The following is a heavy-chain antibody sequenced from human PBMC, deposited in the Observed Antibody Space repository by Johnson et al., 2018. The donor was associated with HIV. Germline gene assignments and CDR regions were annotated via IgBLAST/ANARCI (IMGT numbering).Heavy chain of an antibody. J-gene: IGHJ3*02. Sequence: QVQLVESGGGLVKPGGSLRLSCAASGFTFSDYYMSWIRQAPGKGLEWVAYISSSGSTIYYADSVKGRFTISRDNAQNSLTLQMTSLRAEDTAVYYWSRAGRLGYCSGGICYSPAFDIWGQGTMVTVSS. CDR1: GFTFSDYY. CDR3: SRAGRLGYCSGGICYSPAFDI. D-gene: IGHD2-15*01. V-gene: IGHV3-11*01. CDR2: ISSSGSTI.